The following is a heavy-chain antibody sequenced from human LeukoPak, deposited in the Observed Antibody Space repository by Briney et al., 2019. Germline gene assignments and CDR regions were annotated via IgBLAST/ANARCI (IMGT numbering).Heavy chain of an antibody. J-gene: IGHJ3*02. V-gene: IGHV4-31*03. CDR2: IYYSGST. Sequence: SETLSLTCTVSGGSISSGGYYWSWIRQHPGKGLEWIGYIYYSGSTHYNPSLKSRVTISVDTSKNQFSLKLSSVTAADTAVYYCARDITYYYGSGSYFLFDIWGQGTMVTVSS. D-gene: IGHD3-10*01. CDR3: ARDITYYYGSGSYFLFDI. CDR1: GGSISSGGYY.